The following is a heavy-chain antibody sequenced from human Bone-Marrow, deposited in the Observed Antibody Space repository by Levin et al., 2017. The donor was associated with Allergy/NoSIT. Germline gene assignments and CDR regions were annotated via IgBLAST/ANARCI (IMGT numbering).Heavy chain of an antibody. D-gene: IGHD6-13*01. Sequence: SLKISCAASGFTFDDYAMHWVRQAPGKGLEWVSGISWNSGSIGYADSVKGRFTISRDNAKNSLYLQMNSLRAEDTALYYCAKAAESSRWTRDAFDIWGQGTMVTVSS. V-gene: IGHV3-9*01. CDR2: ISWNSGSI. J-gene: IGHJ3*02. CDR3: AKAAESSRWTRDAFDI. CDR1: GFTFDDYA.